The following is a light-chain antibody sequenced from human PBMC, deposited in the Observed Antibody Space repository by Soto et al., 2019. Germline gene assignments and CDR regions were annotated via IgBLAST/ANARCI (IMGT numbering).Light chain of an antibody. V-gene: IGLV1-40*01. J-gene: IGLJ3*02. CDR2: GNN. CDR1: SSNIGAGYD. Sequence: QSVLTQPPSVSGAPGQRVTISCSGSSSNIGAGYDVHWYQQLPGTAPKLLIYGNNNRPSGVPDRFSGSKSGTSASLAITGLVAEDEAEYYCQSYDSSLSGSRVFGGGTKLTVL. CDR3: QSYDSSLSGSRV.